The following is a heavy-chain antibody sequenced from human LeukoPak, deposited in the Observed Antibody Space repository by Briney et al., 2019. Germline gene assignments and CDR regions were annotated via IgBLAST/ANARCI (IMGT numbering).Heavy chain of an antibody. CDR1: GYTFTSYY. Sequence: ASVKVSCKASGYTFTSYYMHWVRQAPGQGLEWMGIINPSGGSASCAQKFQGRVTMTRDTSTSTVYMELSSLRSEDTAVYYCARRTSGTKYSSSWYYDYWGQGTLVTVSS. D-gene: IGHD6-13*01. CDR3: ARRTSGTKYSSSWYYDY. V-gene: IGHV1-46*01. CDR2: INPSGGSA. J-gene: IGHJ4*02.